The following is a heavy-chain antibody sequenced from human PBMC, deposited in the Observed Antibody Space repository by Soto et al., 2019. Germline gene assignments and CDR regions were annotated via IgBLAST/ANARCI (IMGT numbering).Heavy chain of an antibody. Sequence: EVQLVESGGGLVQPGRSLRLSCAASGFTFDDYAMRWVRQAPGKGLEWVSGISWNSGSIGYADSVKGRFTISRDNAKNSMYLQMNSLRAEDTALYYCAKDKTFGTGDYYFDYWGQGTLVTVSS. V-gene: IGHV3-9*01. D-gene: IGHD3-16*01. CDR3: AKDKTFGTGDYYFDY. J-gene: IGHJ4*02. CDR2: ISWNSGSI. CDR1: GFTFDDYA.